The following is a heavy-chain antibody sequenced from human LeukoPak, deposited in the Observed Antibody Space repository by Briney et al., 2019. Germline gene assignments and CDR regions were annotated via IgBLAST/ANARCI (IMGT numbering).Heavy chain of an antibody. Sequence: ASVTVSCTASGYTFTSYYIHWVRQAPGQGGEWMGRINPSGGSTIYAQKFQGRVTMTSDTSTSTVYMELSSLSSEDTAVYYCARKLRAAITDLDYWGQGTLVTVSS. D-gene: IGHD5-24*01. CDR3: ARKLRAAITDLDY. CDR1: GYTFTSYY. J-gene: IGHJ4*02. CDR2: INPSGGST. V-gene: IGHV1-46*01.